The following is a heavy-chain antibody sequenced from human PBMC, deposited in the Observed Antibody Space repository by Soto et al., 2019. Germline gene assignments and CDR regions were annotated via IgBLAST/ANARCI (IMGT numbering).Heavy chain of an antibody. D-gene: IGHD1-20*01. CDR2: IHHRGSS. Sequence: PSATLYLTCTVPGGSVTNSSYYLGCIRQHPAKGLTWVGSIHHRGSSYSKSTVKGRVTIPVDTAKNQFSLNLNSVSPSNAAVYLCVWKRTTGITQAHLDVWG. V-gene: IGHV4-39*01. CDR3: VWKRTTGITQAHLDV. J-gene: IGHJ6*01. CDR1: GGSVTNSSYY.